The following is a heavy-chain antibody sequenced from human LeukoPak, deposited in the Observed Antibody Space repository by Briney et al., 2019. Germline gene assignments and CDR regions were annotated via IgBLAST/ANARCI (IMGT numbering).Heavy chain of an antibody. J-gene: IGHJ5*02. CDR3: ARGLEWLLGWFDP. CDR2: INSDGSST. V-gene: IGHV3-74*01. Sequence: GGSLRLSCAASGFTFDDYAMHWVRQAPGKGLVWVSRINSDGSSTSYADSVKGRFTISRDNAKNTLYLQMNSLRAEDTAVYYCARGLEWLLGWFDPWGQGTLVTVSS. CDR1: GFTFDDYA. D-gene: IGHD3-3*01.